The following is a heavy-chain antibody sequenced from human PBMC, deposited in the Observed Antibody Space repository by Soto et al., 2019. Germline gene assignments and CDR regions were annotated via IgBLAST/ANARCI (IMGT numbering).Heavy chain of an antibody. Sequence: KASETLSLTCTFTGDSISSRSYYWGWIRQPPGKGLEWIGSIYYSGSTYNNPSLRSRVTISIDTSKNQFSLKLSSVTAADTAVYYCAMVRGGTFDYWGQGTLVTVSS. J-gene: IGHJ4*02. CDR1: GDSISSRSYY. V-gene: IGHV4-39*07. D-gene: IGHD3-10*01. CDR2: IYYSGST. CDR3: AMVRGGTFDY.